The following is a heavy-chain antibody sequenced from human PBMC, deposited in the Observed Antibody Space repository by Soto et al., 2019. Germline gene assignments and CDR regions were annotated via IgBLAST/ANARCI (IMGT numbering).Heavy chain of an antibody. D-gene: IGHD4-17*01. CDR2: INHSGST. Sequence: QVQLQQWGAGLLKPSETLSLTCAVYGGSFSGYYWSWIRQPPGKGLEWIGEINHSGSTNYNPSLKSRVTISVDTSKDQFSLQMSSVIAADTAVYYCARGVTTVTTVRYFQHWGQGTLVTVSS. J-gene: IGHJ1*01. V-gene: IGHV4-34*01. CDR1: GGSFSGYY. CDR3: ARGVTTVTTVRYFQH.